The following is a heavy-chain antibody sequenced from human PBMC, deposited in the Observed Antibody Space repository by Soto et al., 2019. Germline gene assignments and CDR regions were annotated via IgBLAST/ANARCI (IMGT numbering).Heavy chain of an antibody. Sequence: QVQLVESGGGVVQPGRSLRLSCAASGFTFSSYAMHWVRQAPGKGLEWVAGISYDGSNKYYADSVKGRFTISRDNSKNTVYLQMSSLRAEDTAVYCCAREDITIFGVANYYYYGMDVWGQGTTVTVSS. D-gene: IGHD3-3*01. J-gene: IGHJ6*02. CDR3: AREDITIFGVANYYYYGMDV. CDR2: ISYDGSNK. V-gene: IGHV3-30-3*01. CDR1: GFTFSSYA.